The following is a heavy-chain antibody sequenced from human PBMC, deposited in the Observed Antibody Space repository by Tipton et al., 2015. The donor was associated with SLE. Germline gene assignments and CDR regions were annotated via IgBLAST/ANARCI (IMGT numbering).Heavy chain of an antibody. D-gene: IGHD5-18*01. CDR1: GYSFTNSW. CDR3: ERRWIQAVFGY. V-gene: IGHV5-51*03. CDR2: IEPSDSDT. J-gene: IGHJ4*02. Sequence: QLVQSGAEVKKPGEALQISCKTSGYSFTNSWIVWFRYMPGKGLECMGMIEPSDSDTRYNPSFQGHVSMSVDRSTTTAYLQWRSLKASDPDLYFYERRWIQAVFGYWGQGALVTVSS.